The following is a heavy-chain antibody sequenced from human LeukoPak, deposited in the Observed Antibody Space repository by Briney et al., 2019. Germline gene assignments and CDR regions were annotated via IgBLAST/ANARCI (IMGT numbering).Heavy chain of an antibody. CDR1: GFTFGSYT. J-gene: IGHJ5*02. CDR2: MSPSCSST. Sequence: GGSLRLSCAASGFTFGSYTMNWGRQAPGKGLEWVSSMSPSCSSTLNEDSAKGRFTISRDNARNLAYLQMNSLGAEDTAIYYCRRDFGGESGAVGPWGQGILITVSS. V-gene: IGHV3-21*01. CDR3: RRDFGGESGAVGP. D-gene: IGHD2-8*02.